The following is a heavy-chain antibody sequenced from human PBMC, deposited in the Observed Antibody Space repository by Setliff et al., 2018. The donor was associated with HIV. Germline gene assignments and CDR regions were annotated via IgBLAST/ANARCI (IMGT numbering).Heavy chain of an antibody. Sequence: LSLTCTVSGGSISSGSYYWGWIRQPAGKGLEWIGRVYSSGGTNYNPSLKSRVTITVDTSKDQFSLKLSSVTAADTAVYYCARTKTEMGYYYGMDVWGQGTTVTVSS. CDR2: VYSSGGT. CDR3: ARTKTEMGYYYGMDV. CDR1: GGSISSGSYY. D-gene: IGHD1-1*01. J-gene: IGHJ6*02. V-gene: IGHV4-61*02.